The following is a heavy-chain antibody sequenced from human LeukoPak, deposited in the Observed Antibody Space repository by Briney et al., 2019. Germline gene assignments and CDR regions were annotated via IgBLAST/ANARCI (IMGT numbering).Heavy chain of an antibody. Sequence: PGGSLRLSCAGSGFTFRNRWATWVRQAPGKGLEWVASTGQYGHDNDYVDSVRGRFTISRDFAKISLFLQMNSLRAEDTAVYYCARGPSYCGGDCYYYFDSWGQGTLVTVSS. D-gene: IGHD2-21*01. CDR1: GFTFRNRW. V-gene: IGHV3-7*01. CDR3: ARGPSYCGGDCYYYFDS. CDR2: TGQYGHDN. J-gene: IGHJ4*02.